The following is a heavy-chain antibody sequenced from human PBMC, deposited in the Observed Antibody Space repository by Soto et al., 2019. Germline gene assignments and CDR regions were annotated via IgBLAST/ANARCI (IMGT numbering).Heavy chain of an antibody. J-gene: IGHJ5*01. CDR1: GFSCSPRGEG. V-gene: IGHV2-5*02. D-gene: IGHD6-19*01. CDR3: AHSGGSGRYNWFDP. CDR2: IYWDDDK. Sequence: STLVNLTRSLMLPCTFSGFSCSPRGEGMGGIRLPPGKALEWLALIYWDDDKRYSPSLKSRLTITNDTSNNQVVLTMTNMDPVDTATYYCAHSGGSGRYNWFDPWGQGTLVTVSS.